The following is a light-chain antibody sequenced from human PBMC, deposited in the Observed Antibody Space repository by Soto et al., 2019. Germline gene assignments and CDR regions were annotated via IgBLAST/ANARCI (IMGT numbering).Light chain of an antibody. V-gene: IGLV8-61*01. J-gene: IGLJ3*02. CDR1: SGSVSTSYY. CDR2: TTN. CDR3: VLYMGNSWV. Sequence: QAVVTQEPSFSVSPGGTVTLTCGLSSGSVSTSYYPSWYQQTPGQAPRTLIYTTNTRSSGVPDRFSGSILGNKAALTITEAQSDDESDYYCVLYMGNSWVFGGVTKLTVL.